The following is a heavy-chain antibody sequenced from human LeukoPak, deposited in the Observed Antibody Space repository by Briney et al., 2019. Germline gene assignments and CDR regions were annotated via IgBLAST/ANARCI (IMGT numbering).Heavy chain of an antibody. J-gene: IGHJ4*02. CDR1: GGSFSGYY. D-gene: IGHD6-6*01. Sequence: SETLSLTCAVYGGSFSGYYWSWIRQPPGKGLEWIGEINHSGSTNYNPSLKSRLTISVDTSKNQFSLKLSSVTAADTAVYYCARGQIAARRALDYWGQGTLVTVSS. CDR3: ARGQIAARRALDY. CDR2: INHSGST. V-gene: IGHV4-34*01.